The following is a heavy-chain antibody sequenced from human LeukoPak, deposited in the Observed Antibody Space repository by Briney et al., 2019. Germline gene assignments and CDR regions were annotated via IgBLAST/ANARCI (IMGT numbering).Heavy chain of an antibody. V-gene: IGHV3-30-3*01. CDR1: GFTFNSYA. CDR3: ARDPTEFSSGWYSYLDV. D-gene: IGHD6-19*01. J-gene: IGHJ6*04. CDR2: ISYDENNK. Sequence: GGSLRLSCAASGFTFNSYAMHWVRQAPGKGLEWVAVISYDENNKYYADSVKGRFTISRDNSKSTLYLQMNSLRADDTAVYYCARDPTEFSSGWYSYLDVWGKGTTVTVSS.